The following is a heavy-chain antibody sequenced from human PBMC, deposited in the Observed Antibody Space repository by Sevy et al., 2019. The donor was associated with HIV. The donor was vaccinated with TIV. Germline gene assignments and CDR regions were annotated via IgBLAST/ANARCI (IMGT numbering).Heavy chain of an antibody. CDR3: ARYYYGSGSYYPYYFDY. D-gene: IGHD3-10*01. Sequence: SETLSLTCTVSGGSISSYYWSWIRQPPGKGLEWIGYIYYGGSTNYNPSLKSRVTISVDTSKNQFSLKLSSVTAADTAVYYCARYYYGSGSYYPYYFDYWGQGTLVTVSS. CDR2: IYYGGST. V-gene: IGHV4-59*01. CDR1: GGSISSYY. J-gene: IGHJ4*02.